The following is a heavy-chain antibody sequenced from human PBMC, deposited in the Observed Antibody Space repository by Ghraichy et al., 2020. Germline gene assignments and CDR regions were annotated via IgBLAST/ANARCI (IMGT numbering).Heavy chain of an antibody. V-gene: IGHV3-7*01. J-gene: IGHJ4*02. CDR3: ARDPHYYGSGSPSDY. CDR2: IKQDGSEK. D-gene: IGHD3-10*01. CDR1: GFTFSSYW. Sequence: GGSLRLSCAASGFTFSSYWMSWVRQAPGKGLEWVANIKQDGSEKYYVDSVKGRFTISRDNAKNSLYLQMNSLRAEDTAVYYCARDPHYYGSGSPSDYWGQGTLVTVSS.